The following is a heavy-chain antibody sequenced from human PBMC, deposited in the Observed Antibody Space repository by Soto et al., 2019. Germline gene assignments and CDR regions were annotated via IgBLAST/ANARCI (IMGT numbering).Heavy chain of an antibody. Sequence: QLQLQESGSGLVKPSQTLSLTCAVSGGSISSGGYSWSWIRQPPGKGLEWLGYIFQSGNAYYNPSLRGRVVISLDRSKNQFSLNLTSVTAADTAIYYCARVGLWFGDQEYFDLWGRGTLVSVSS. CDR3: ARVGLWFGDQEYFDL. V-gene: IGHV4-30-2*01. CDR1: GGSISSGGYS. J-gene: IGHJ2*01. D-gene: IGHD3-10*01. CDR2: IFQSGNA.